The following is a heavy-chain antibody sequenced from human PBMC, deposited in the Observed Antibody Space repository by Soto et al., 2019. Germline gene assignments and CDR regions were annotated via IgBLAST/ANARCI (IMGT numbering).Heavy chain of an antibody. D-gene: IGHD2-2*01. CDR2: ISHNSDHI. J-gene: IGHJ4*02. CDR3: ARGMMGRRTYCSSASCPYYFDS. Sequence: EVQLVESGGGLVKPGGSLRLSCTASGFPFSSFGMNWVRQAPGKGLEWVSSISHNSDHIFYADSVKGRFTISRDNANNSVFLQMSSLRADDTAVYFCARGMMGRRTYCSSASCPYYFDSWGQGTLVTVSS. V-gene: IGHV3-21*06. CDR1: GFPFSSFG.